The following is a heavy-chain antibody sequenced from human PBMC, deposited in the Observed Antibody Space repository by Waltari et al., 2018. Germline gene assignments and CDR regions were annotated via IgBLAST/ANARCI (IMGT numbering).Heavy chain of an antibody. D-gene: IGHD6-19*01. V-gene: IGHV1-2*02. J-gene: IGHJ4*02. CDR2: INPNSGGT. CDR1: ENTFTDYH. CDR3: ARAPVYTSGWYYFNY. Sequence: QVHLVQSGAEVKKPGASVTVPCKASENTFTDYHIHWVRQAPGQGLEWMGWINPNSGGTNFAQKFQGRVSMTRDTSITTAYLELSRLRSDDTAFYYCARAPVYTSGWYYFNYWGQGSLVTVSS.